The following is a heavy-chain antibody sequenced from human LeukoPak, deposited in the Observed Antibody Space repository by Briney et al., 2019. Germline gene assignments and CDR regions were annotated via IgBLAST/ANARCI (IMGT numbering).Heavy chain of an antibody. CDR3: AREGRYCSGSRCYSLRGGWDY. V-gene: IGHV1-2*02. Sequence: ASVKVSCKASGYTFTGYYMHWVRQAPGQGLEWMGWIYPNSGGTNYAQKFQGRVTMTRDTSISTAYMELSRLRSDDTAVYYCAREGRYCSGSRCYSLRGGWDYWGQGTLVTVSP. J-gene: IGHJ4*02. CDR2: IYPNSGGT. D-gene: IGHD2-15*01. CDR1: GYTFTGYY.